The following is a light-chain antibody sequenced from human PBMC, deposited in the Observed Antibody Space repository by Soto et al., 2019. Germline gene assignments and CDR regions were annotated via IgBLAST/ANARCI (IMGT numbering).Light chain of an antibody. CDR3: QQYSTSPGT. CDR1: QSVSSN. J-gene: IGKJ3*01. V-gene: IGKV3-15*01. CDR2: CAS. Sequence: EIVMTQSPATLSVSPGERATLSCRASQSVSSNLAWYQQKPGQAPRLLIFCASSRATGIPARFSGSGSGTEFTLTISRLQSEDFALYYCQQYSTSPGTFGPGTKVDIK.